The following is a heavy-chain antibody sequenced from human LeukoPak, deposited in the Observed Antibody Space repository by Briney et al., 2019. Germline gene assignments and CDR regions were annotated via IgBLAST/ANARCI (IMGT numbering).Heavy chain of an antibody. Sequence: GGSLRLSCAASGFTFSSYAMHWVRQAPRKGLVWVSRISTDGYTTDYADFVQGRFTASRDNTKNTWSLEMNSLRAEDTAVYYCVVGGSPGYWGQGTLVTVSS. CDR2: ISTDGYTT. D-gene: IGHD2-15*01. V-gene: IGHV3-74*01. CDR3: VVGGSPGY. J-gene: IGHJ4*02. CDR1: GFTFSSYA.